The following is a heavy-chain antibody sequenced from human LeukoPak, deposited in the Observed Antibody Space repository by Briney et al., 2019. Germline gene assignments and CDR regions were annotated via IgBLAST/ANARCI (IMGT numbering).Heavy chain of an antibody. Sequence: GESLKISCKASGYSFTSYGSGWVRRLPGKGLEGWGIIYPGDSDTTYSPSFQGQVTISADKSISTAYLQWSSLKASDTAMYYCGTTVTTSFYYHYGMDVWGQGTTVTVSS. J-gene: IGHJ6*02. D-gene: IGHD4-17*01. CDR3: GTTVTTSFYYHYGMDV. CDR1: GYSFTSYG. CDR2: IYPGDSDT. V-gene: IGHV5-51*01.